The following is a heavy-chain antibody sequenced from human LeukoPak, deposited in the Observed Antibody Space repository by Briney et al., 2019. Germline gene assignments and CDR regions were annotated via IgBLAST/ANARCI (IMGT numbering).Heavy chain of an antibody. CDR2: ISYDGSNK. CDR3: AREESFYSSGSFDY. J-gene: IGHJ4*02. CDR1: GFTFSSYW. Sequence: GGSLRLSCAASGFTFSSYWMSWVRQAPGKGLEWVAVISYDGSNKYYADSVKGRFTISRDNSKNTLYLQMNSLRAEDTAVYYCAREESFYSSGSFDYWGQGTLVTVSS. D-gene: IGHD6-19*01. V-gene: IGHV3-30*03.